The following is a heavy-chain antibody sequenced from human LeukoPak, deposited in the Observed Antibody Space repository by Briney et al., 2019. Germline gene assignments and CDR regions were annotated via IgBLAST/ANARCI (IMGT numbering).Heavy chain of an antibody. CDR3: ARRVGYCSSTSCYTEYGLFDY. Sequence: SETLSLTCTVSGGSISSSSYYWGWIRQPPGKGLEWIGSIYYSGSTYYNPSLKSRVTISVDTSKNQFSLKLSSVTAADTAVYYCARRVGYCSSTSCYTEYGLFDYWGQGTLVTVSS. V-gene: IGHV4-39*01. CDR2: IYYSGST. J-gene: IGHJ4*02. D-gene: IGHD2-2*02. CDR1: GGSISSSSYY.